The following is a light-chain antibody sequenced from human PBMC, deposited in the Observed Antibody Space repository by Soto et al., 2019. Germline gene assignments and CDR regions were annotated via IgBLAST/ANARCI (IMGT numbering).Light chain of an antibody. Sequence: EIVLTQSPATVSLSPGERATLSCRASQSVSSYLAWYQQKPGQAPRLLIYDASNRATGIPARFSGSGSGTDFALTISSLEPEDFSVYNCQQRSNWPPDKYTFGQGTKLEI. CDR2: DAS. CDR3: QQRSNWPPDKYT. V-gene: IGKV3-11*01. J-gene: IGKJ2*01. CDR1: QSVSSY.